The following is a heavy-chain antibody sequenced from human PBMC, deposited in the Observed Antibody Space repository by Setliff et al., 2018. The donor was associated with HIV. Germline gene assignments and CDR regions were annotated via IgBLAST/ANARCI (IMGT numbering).Heavy chain of an antibody. D-gene: IGHD2-15*01. Sequence: SETLSLTCAVSGGSISSSNWWSWVRQPPGKGLEWIGEIYHSGSTNYNPSLKSRVTISVDKSKNQFSLTLSSVTAADTAVYYCAREPVVGYCSGGSCYSGKTYYFDYWGQGTLVTVSS. J-gene: IGHJ4*02. V-gene: IGHV4-4*02. CDR1: GGSISSSNW. CDR2: IYHSGST. CDR3: AREPVVGYCSGGSCYSGKTYYFDY.